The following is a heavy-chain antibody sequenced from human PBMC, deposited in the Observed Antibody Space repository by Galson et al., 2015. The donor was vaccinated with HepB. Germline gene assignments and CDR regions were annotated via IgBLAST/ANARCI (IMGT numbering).Heavy chain of an antibody. J-gene: IGHJ5*02. CDR2: IWYDGSNK. CDR1: GFTFSSYG. V-gene: IGHV3-33*01. D-gene: IGHD3-3*01. CDR3: AREGYDFWSGSNWFDP. Sequence: SLRLSCAASGFTFSSYGMHWVRRVPGKGLEWVAVIWYDGSNKYYADSVKGRFTISRDNSKNTLYLQMNSLRAEDTAVYYCAREGYDFWSGSNWFDPWGQGTLVTVSS.